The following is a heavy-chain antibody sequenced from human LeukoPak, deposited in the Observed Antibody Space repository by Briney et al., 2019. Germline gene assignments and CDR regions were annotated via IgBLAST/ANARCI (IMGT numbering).Heavy chain of an antibody. D-gene: IGHD2-8*01. CDR2: IYYSGST. V-gene: IGHV4-59*08. CDR3: ARAGTRPRCNDGRCYTLDY. Sequence: SETLSLTCTVSGGSINNYYWSWIRQPPGKGLEWIGYIYYSGSTNYSPSLKSRVTISVDTSKNQFSLKLTSATAADTAVYFCARAGTRPRCNDGRCYTLDYWGQGTLVTVSS. CDR1: GGSINNYY. J-gene: IGHJ4*02.